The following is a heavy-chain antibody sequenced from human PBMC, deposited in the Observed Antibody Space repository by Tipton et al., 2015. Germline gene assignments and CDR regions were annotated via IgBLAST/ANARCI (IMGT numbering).Heavy chain of an antibody. Sequence: TLSLTCSVSGDSMSRYFWHWVRQSPGKGLEWLGCVYFSGNTYHNPSLKSRVTISLDTSKKQFSLSLTSVTAADSAVYYCACQDYDSLTRDYQTVDYWGQGTLVTVSS. J-gene: IGHJ4*02. CDR3: ACQDYDSLTRDYQTVDY. CDR2: VYFSGNT. D-gene: IGHD3-9*01. V-gene: IGHV4-59*01. CDR1: GDSMSRYF.